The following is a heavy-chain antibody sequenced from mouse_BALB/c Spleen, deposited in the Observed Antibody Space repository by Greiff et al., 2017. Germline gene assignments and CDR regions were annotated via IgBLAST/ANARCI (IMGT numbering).Heavy chain of an antibody. CDR2: IRNKANGYTT. D-gene: IGHD1-1*01. CDR3: ARDYGSSYWYCDV. J-gene: IGHJ1*01. Sequence: DVKLVESGGGLVQPGGSLRLSCATSGFTFTDYYMSWVRQPPGKALEWLGFIRNKANGYTTEYSASVKGRFTISRDNSQSILYLQMNTLRAEDSATYYCARDYGSSYWYCDVWGAGTTVTVSS. V-gene: IGHV7-3*02. CDR1: GFTFTDYY.